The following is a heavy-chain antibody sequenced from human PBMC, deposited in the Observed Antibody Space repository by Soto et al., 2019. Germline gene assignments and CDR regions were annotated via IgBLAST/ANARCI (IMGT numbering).Heavy chain of an antibody. V-gene: IGHV1-18*01. CDR3: ARSIVVVTALDY. J-gene: IGHJ4*02. CDR2: ISAYNGNT. D-gene: IGHD2-21*02. CDR1: GYTFTSYG. Sequence: SGYTFTSYGISWVRQAPGQGLQWMGWISAYNGNTNYAQKFQGRVTITRDTSASTAYMELSSLRSEDTAVYYCARSIVVVTALDYWGQGTLVTVSS.